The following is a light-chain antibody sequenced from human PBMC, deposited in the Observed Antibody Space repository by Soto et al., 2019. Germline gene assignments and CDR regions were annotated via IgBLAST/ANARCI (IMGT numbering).Light chain of an antibody. Sequence: DIQMTQSPSSLSASVGDRVTITCRASQSISSYLNWYQQKPGKAPKLLIYAASSLQSGVPSRFSGGGSGTDFTLTISSLQPEDFATYYCQQSYSTPPLLTFGGGTKVEIK. CDR1: QSISSY. CDR2: AAS. CDR3: QQSYSTPPLLT. V-gene: IGKV1-39*01. J-gene: IGKJ4*01.